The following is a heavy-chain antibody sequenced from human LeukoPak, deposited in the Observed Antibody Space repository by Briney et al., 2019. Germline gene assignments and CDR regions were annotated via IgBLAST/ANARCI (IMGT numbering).Heavy chain of an antibody. Sequence: ASVKVSCKTSGYTFNIYYMHWVRQAPGQGLEWMGIINPSGGSTTYAQKFQGRVTMTRDTSTTTVYMELNNLKSEDTAVYYCARGGSPARFDYWGHGTLVTVSS. D-gene: IGHD6-13*01. V-gene: IGHV1-46*02. CDR3: ARGGSPARFDY. J-gene: IGHJ4*01. CDR1: GYTFNIYY. CDR2: INPSGGST.